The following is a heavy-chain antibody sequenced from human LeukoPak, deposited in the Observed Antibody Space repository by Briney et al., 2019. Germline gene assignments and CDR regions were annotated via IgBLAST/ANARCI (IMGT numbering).Heavy chain of an antibody. CDR2: ISAYNGNT. CDR3: ARDRHIGSYYGVAFDI. D-gene: IGHD1-26*01. CDR1: GYTFTSYG. V-gene: IGHV1-18*01. Sequence: ASVKVSCKASGYTFTSYGISWVRQAPGQGLEWMGWISAYNGNTNYAQKLQGRVTMTTDTSTSTAYMELRSLRSDDTAVYYCARDRHIGSYYGVAFDIWGQGTMVTVSS. J-gene: IGHJ3*02.